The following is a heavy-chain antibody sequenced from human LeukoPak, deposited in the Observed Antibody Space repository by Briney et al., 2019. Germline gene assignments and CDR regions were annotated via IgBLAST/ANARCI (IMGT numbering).Heavy chain of an antibody. CDR2: ISSSGST. Sequence: SETLSLTCSVSGYDSISTYYWNWIRQPPGKGLEWIGHISSSGSTNYNPSLKSRVTMSVDTSKNQFSLKLSSVTAADTAVYYCAREDSSNYRYFDLWGRGTLVTVSS. V-gene: IGHV4-59*12. D-gene: IGHD4-11*01. CDR1: GYDSISTYY. J-gene: IGHJ2*01. CDR3: AREDSSNYRYFDL.